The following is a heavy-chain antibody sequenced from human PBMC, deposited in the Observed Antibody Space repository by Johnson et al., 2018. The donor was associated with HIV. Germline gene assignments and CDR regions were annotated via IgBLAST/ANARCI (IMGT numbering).Heavy chain of an antibody. D-gene: IGHD6-6*01. Sequence: QLVESGGGVVQPGRSLRLSCAASGFTFDDYAMHWVRQIPGKGLEWISGISWNGGTIGYADSVKGRFTISRDNAKNSLYLQMNSLRAEDTAVYYCAKEARRPAFDIWGQGTMVTVSS. V-gene: IGHV3-9*01. CDR2: ISWNGGTI. J-gene: IGHJ3*02. CDR1: GFTFDDYA. CDR3: AKEARRPAFDI.